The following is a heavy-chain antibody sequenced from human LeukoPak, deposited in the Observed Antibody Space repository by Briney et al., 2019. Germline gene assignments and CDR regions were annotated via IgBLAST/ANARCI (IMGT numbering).Heavy chain of an antibody. J-gene: IGHJ4*01. V-gene: IGHV4-38-2*02. CDR2: VYHSGTT. CDR3: ARTLSDASPVAT. CDR1: GYFLSSGSY. D-gene: IGHD2-8*01. Sequence: SETLSLTCNVSGYFLSSGSYWGWIRQPPGKGLEWIVSVYHSGTTIYNPSLKSRVTMSMDTSMNHYSLKLRSVTAADTAVYYCARTLSDASPVATWGHGTLVTVSS.